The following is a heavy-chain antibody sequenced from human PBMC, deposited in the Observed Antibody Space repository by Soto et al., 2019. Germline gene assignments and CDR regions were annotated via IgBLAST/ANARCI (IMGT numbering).Heavy chain of an antibody. CDR2: ISSSATII. D-gene: IGHD6-19*01. Sequence: QVQLVESGGGLVKPGGSLRLSCEASGFTLSDYYMTWIRQAPGKGLEWISYISSSATIIYYADSVTGRFTISRDKHKTSLYLQMTSLRADDTAVYYCARAVKQWLVGGDYYYYYMDVWGKGTTVTVSS. CDR1: GFTLSDYY. V-gene: IGHV3-11*01. J-gene: IGHJ6*03. CDR3: ARAVKQWLVGGDYYYYYMDV.